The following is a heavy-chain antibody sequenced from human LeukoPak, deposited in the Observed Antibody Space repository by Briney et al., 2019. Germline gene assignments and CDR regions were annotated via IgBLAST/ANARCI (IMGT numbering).Heavy chain of an antibody. V-gene: IGHV1-69*04. CDR3: ARDLNRYYYDSSGDY. J-gene: IGHJ4*02. CDR1: GGTFSSYA. Sequence: SVKVSCKASGGTFSSYAISWVRQAPGQGLEWMGRIIPILGMANYAQKFQGRVTITADKSTSTAYMELSSLRSEDTAVYYCARDLNRYYYDSSGDYWGQGTLVTVSS. D-gene: IGHD3-22*01. CDR2: IIPILGMA.